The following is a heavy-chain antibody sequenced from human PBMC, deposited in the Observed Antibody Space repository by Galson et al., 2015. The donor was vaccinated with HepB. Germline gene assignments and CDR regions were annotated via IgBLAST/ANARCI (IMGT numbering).Heavy chain of an antibody. CDR3: ARHYYESGQRSDFDF. J-gene: IGHJ4*02. CDR1: GFTFSTYV. CDR2: IGTGGST. D-gene: IGHD3-22*01. V-gene: IGHV3-23*01. Sequence: SLRLSCAASGFTFSTYVINWVRQAPGKGLEWVSTIGTGGSTYYADSVQGRFTISRDNSKNTVYLQMNSLRAEDTAVYYCARHYYESGQRSDFDFWGQGTLVTVSS.